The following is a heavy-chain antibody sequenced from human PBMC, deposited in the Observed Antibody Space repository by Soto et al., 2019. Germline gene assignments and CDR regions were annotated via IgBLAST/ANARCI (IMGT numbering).Heavy chain of an antibody. CDR2: INPNSGGT. CDR1: RYTFTGYY. D-gene: IGHD3-10*01. J-gene: IGHJ6*02. Sequence: ASVKVSCKASRYTFTGYYMHWVRQAPGQGLEWMGWINPNSGGTNYAQKFQGWVTMTRDTSISTAYMELSRLRSDDTAVYYCARGALSGYYYGMDAWGQGTTVTVSS. V-gene: IGHV1-2*04. CDR3: ARGALSGYYYGMDA.